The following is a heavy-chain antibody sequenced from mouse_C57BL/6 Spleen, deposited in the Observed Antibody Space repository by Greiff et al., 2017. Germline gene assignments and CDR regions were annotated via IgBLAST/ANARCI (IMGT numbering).Heavy chain of an antibody. V-gene: IGHV1-66*01. CDR3: ASGGLRGAMDY. CDR2: IYPGSGNT. J-gene: IGHJ4*01. D-gene: IGHD1-1*01. Sequence: VQLQQSGPELVKPGASVKISCKASGYSFTSYYIHWVKQRPGQGLEWIGWIYPGSGNTKYNEKFKGKATLTADTSSSTAYMQLSSLTSEDSAVYYCASGGLRGAMDYWGQGTSVTVSS. CDR1: GYSFTSYY.